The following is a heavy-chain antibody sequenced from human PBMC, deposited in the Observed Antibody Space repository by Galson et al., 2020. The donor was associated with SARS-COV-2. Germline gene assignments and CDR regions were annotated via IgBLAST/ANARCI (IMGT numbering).Heavy chain of an antibody. V-gene: IGHV4-30-2*01. J-gene: IGHJ3*02. Sequence: SETLSLTCAVSGTSISSGSYSWNWIRQPPGKGLEWIGYISHSGGTYYNPSLKSRVTISGDRSKNQFSLRLSSVTAADTAVYYCARLHYGEYAREAFDIWGPGTSVTVST. CDR3: ARLHYGEYAREAFDI. D-gene: IGHD4-17*01. CDR2: ISHSGGT. CDR1: GTSISSGSYS.